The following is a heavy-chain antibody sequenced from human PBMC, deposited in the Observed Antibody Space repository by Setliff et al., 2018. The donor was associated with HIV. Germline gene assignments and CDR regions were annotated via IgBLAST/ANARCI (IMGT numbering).Heavy chain of an antibody. J-gene: IGHJ4*02. CDR3: ATLDPSGGNFLAY. CDR1: SASISNYH. CDR2: IYTSGTT. Sequence: SETLSLTCAVSSASISNYHWSWIRQTPGKGLEWIGSIYTSGTTNYNPSLEGRITTSVDLSKNLFSLNLHSVTAADTAVYYCATLDPSGGNFLAYWGQGTLVTVSS. D-gene: IGHD2-21*02. V-gene: IGHV4-4*09.